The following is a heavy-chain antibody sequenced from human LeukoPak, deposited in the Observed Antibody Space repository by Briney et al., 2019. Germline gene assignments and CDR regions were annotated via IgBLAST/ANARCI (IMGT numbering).Heavy chain of an antibody. V-gene: IGHV4-30-2*01. CDR1: GGSISSGGYY. CDR3: AREAGYCSSTSCYPWFDP. CDR2: IYHSGST. J-gene: IGHJ5*02. D-gene: IGHD2-2*01. Sequence: SETLSLTCTVSGGSISSGGYYWSWIRQPPGKGLEWIGYIYHSGSTYYNPSLKSRVTISVDRSKNQFSLKLSSVTAADTAVYYCAREAGYCSSTSCYPWFDPWGQGTLVTVSS.